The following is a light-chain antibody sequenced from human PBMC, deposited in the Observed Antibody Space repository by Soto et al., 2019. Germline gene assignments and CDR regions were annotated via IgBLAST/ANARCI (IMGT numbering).Light chain of an antibody. V-gene: IGLV2-11*01. CDR1: SSDVGGYNY. J-gene: IGLJ1*01. Sequence: QSVLTQPLSVSGSPGQSVTISCTGTSSDVGGYNYVSWYQQHPGKAPKLMIYDVSKLPSGVPDRFSCAKSGNRASLIISGLKAEDEADYYCSSYAGSYTFDVFGTGTKV. CDR2: DVS. CDR3: SSYAGSYTFDV.